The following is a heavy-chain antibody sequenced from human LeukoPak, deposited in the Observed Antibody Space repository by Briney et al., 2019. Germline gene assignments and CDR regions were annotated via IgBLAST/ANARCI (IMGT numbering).Heavy chain of an antibody. V-gene: IGHV3-21*01. CDR2: IRSRSSYI. Sequence: GGSLRLSCAASGFTFSDYSMNWVRQAPEKGLEWVSIIRSRSSYIFYADSVKGRFTISRDNAKNSLYLQMNSLRVEDTAVYYCARDGPHRYGFDYWGQGTLVTVSS. CDR3: ARDGPHRYGFDY. CDR1: GFTFSDYS. D-gene: IGHD5-18*01. J-gene: IGHJ4*02.